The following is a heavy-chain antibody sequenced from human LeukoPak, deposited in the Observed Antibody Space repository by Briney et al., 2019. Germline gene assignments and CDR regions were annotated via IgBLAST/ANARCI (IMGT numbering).Heavy chain of an antibody. V-gene: IGHV5-51*01. Sequence: GESLKISCKGSGYSFTSYWIGWVRPMPGKGLEWMGIIYPGDSDTRYSPSFQGQVTISADKSISTAYLQWSSLKASDTAMYYCARGAFNYDFWSGYTEGYYFDYWGQGTLVTVSS. CDR2: IYPGDSDT. J-gene: IGHJ4*02. D-gene: IGHD3-3*01. CDR1: GYSFTSYW. CDR3: ARGAFNYDFWSGYTEGYYFDY.